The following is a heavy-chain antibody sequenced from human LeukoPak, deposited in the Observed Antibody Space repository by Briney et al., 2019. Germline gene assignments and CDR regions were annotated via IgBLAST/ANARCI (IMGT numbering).Heavy chain of an antibody. CDR2: IYTSGST. CDR3: ARQIRVGYCSGGSCYSDVSIDI. Sequence: SETLSLTCTVSGGSISSYYWSWIRQPAAKGLEWIGRIYTSGSTNYNPSLKSRVTMSVDTSKNQFSLKLSSVTAADTAVYYCARQIRVGYCSGGSCYSDVSIDIWGQGTMVTVSS. V-gene: IGHV4-4*07. CDR1: GGSISSYY. J-gene: IGHJ3*02. D-gene: IGHD2-15*01.